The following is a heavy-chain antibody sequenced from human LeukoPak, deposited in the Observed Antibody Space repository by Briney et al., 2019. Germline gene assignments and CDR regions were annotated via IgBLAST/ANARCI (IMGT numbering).Heavy chain of an antibody. CDR2: IIPILGIA. CDR3: ARDKAKAATRPTTYYYYYYGMDV. V-gene: IGHV1-69*04. Sequence: SVKVSFTASGGTFTIYAISWVRQAPGQGLEWMGRIIPILGIANYAQKFQGRVTITADKSTSTAYMELSSLRSEDTAVYYCARDKAKAATRPTTYYYYYYGMDVWGQGTTVTVSS. D-gene: IGHD2-15*01. CDR1: GGTFTIYA. J-gene: IGHJ6*02.